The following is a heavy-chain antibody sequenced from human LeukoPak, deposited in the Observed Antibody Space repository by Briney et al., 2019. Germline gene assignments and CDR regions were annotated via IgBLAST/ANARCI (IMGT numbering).Heavy chain of an antibody. CDR2: IDKHGSGK. J-gene: IGHJ4*02. CDR1: GFTFSTSW. V-gene: IGHV3-7*01. Sequence: GGSLRLSCVASGFTFSTSWVTWVRQAPGKGLEWVANIDKHGSGKYYADSVKGRLATSRDYAKNSVFLQMNSLRAEDTSVYYCARDAGWGYYDLWGQGTPVTVSS. D-gene: IGHD1-26*01. CDR3: ARDAGWGYYDL.